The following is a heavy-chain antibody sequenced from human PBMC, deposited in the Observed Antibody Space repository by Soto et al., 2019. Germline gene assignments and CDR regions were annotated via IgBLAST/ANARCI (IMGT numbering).Heavy chain of an antibody. V-gene: IGHV4-30-4*01. CDR2: IPSRGRP. CDR1: GASIAGGSYY. Sequence: SETLSLTCSVSGASIAGGSYYWSWVRQPPGKGLEWIGYIPSRGRPFYNPSLTSRGTISADSSKNQLSLQLTSVTAADTAVYYGVRDQYSGYDFALWGQGNLVTVYS. D-gene: IGHD5-12*01. CDR3: VRDQYSGYDFAL. J-gene: IGHJ5*02.